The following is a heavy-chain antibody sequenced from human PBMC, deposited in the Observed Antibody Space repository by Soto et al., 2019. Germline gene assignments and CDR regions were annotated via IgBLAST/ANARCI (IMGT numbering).Heavy chain of an antibody. CDR2: ISAYNGNT. D-gene: IGHD2-15*01. Sequence: VSCKASGYTFTSYGISCVRQAPGQGLEWMGWISAYNGNTNYAQKLQGRVTMTTDTSTSTAYMELRSLRSDDTAVYYCARARCRGGSCYSFSDYWGQATLVTVPS. CDR1: GYTFTSYG. V-gene: IGHV1-18*01. CDR3: ARARCRGGSCYSFSDY. J-gene: IGHJ4*02.